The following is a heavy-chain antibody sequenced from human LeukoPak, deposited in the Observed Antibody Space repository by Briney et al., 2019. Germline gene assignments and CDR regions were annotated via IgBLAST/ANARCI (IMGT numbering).Heavy chain of an antibody. V-gene: IGHV1-2*02. Sequence: GASVKVSCTASGYTFTGYYMHWVRQAPGQGLEWMGSINPNSGGTNYAQKFQGRVTMTRDTSISTAYMELSRLRSDDTAVYYCARVPSPNYYDYHWFDPWGQGTLVTVSS. J-gene: IGHJ5*02. CDR2: INPNSGGT. D-gene: IGHD3-22*01. CDR1: GYTFTGYY. CDR3: ARVPSPNYYDYHWFDP.